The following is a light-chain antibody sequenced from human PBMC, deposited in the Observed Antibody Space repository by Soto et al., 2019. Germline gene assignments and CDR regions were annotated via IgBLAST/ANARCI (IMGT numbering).Light chain of an antibody. J-gene: IGKJ1*01. CDR1: QSIGWY. CDR3: QQSFTRLWT. V-gene: IGKV1-39*01. Sequence: DIQMTQSPSSLSASVGDRVTITCRASQSIGWYLHWYQQKPGKAPKLLIYTASSLQSGVPSRFSGSGSGTDFTLTISSLQPEAFATYFCQQSFTRLWTFGQGTKVDI. CDR2: TAS.